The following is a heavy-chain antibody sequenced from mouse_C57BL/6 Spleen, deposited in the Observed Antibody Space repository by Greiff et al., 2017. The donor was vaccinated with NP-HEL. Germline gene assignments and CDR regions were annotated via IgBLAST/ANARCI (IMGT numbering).Heavy chain of an antibody. CDR2: ISSGSSTI. V-gene: IGHV5-17*01. D-gene: IGHD2-1*01. Sequence: EVQLVESGGGLVKPGGSLKLSCAASGFTFSDYGMHWVRQAPEKGLEWVAYISSGSSTIYYADTVKGRFTISRDNAKNTLFLQMTSLRSEDTAMYYCARGYYGNYAEVFDDWGQGTTLTVSS. CDR1: GFTFSDYG. CDR3: ARGYYGNYAEVFDD. J-gene: IGHJ2*01.